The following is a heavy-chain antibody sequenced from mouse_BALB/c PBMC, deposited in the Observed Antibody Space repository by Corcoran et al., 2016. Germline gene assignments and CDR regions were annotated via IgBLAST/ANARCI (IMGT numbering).Heavy chain of an antibody. V-gene: IGHV1S34*01. J-gene: IGHJ4*01. CDR1: GYSFTGYY. D-gene: IGHD2-4*01. Sequence: LVKTGASVKISCKASGYSFTGYYMHWVKQSHGKSLEWIGYISCYNGATSYNQKFKGKATFTVDTSSSTAYMQFKSLTSEDSAVYYCSRRLTDATDYWGQGTSVTVSS. CDR3: SRRLTDATDY. CDR2: ISCYNGAT.